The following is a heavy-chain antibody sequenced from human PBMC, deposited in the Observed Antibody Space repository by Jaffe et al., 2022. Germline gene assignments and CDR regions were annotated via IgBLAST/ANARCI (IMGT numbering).Heavy chain of an antibody. CDR2: INPNSGGT. Sequence: QVQLVQSGAEVKKPGASVKVSCKASGYTFTGYYMHWVRQAPGQGLEWMGRINPNSGGTNYAQKFQGRVTMTRDTSISTAYMELSRLRSDDTAVYYCAREWTGGLTGDWNWFDPWGQGTLVTVSS. D-gene: IGHD7-27*01. V-gene: IGHV1-2*06. CDR1: GYTFTGYY. J-gene: IGHJ5*02. CDR3: AREWTGGLTGDWNWFDP.